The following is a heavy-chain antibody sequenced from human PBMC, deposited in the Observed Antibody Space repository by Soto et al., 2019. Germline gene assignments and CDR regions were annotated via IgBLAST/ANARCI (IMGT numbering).Heavy chain of an antibody. CDR2: ISYDGSNK. D-gene: IGHD3-22*01. CDR1: GFTFSSYA. CDR3: ARDRPYYYDSSGYYPAFDI. Sequence: GGSLRLSCAASGFTFSSYAMHWVRQAPGNGLEWVAVISYDGSNKYYADSVKGRFTIPRDNSKNTLYLQMNSLRAEDTAVYYCARDRPYYYDSSGYYPAFDIWGQGTMVTVSS. V-gene: IGHV3-30-3*01. J-gene: IGHJ3*02.